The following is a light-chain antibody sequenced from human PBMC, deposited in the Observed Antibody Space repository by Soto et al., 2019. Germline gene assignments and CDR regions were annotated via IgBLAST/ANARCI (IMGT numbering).Light chain of an antibody. J-gene: IGKJ1*01. CDR1: QSVSGN. Sequence: EIVMTQSPATLSVSPGERATLSCRASQSVSGNLAWYQQKPGQAPRLLIYGASTRATGIPARFSGSGSGTEFTLTISSLQSEDFAFYYCQQYNNWPQTFGQRTKVEIK. CDR3: QQYNNWPQT. CDR2: GAS. V-gene: IGKV3-15*01.